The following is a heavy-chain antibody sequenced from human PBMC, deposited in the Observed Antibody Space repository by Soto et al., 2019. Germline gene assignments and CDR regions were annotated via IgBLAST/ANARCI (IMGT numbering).Heavy chain of an antibody. CDR3: ARSGIAAGVEWFDP. CDR2: IYSGGST. CDR1: GFTVSSNY. Sequence: EVQLVESGGGLVQPGGSLRLSCAASGFTVSSNYMSWVRQAPGKGLEWVSVIYSGGSTYYADSVKGRFTISRDNSKNTLYLQMNSLRAEDTAVYYCARSGIAAGVEWFDPWGQGTLVTVSS. J-gene: IGHJ5*02. V-gene: IGHV3-66*01. D-gene: IGHD6-13*01.